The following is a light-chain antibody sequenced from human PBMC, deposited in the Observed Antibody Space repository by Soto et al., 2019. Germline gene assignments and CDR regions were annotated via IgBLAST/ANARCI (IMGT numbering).Light chain of an antibody. Sequence: QSVLTQPPSVSAAPGQKVTISCSGSSSNIGNNYVSWYQQLPGTAPKLLIYDNNKRPSGIPDRFSGSKSGTSGTLDITGLQTGDEAHYYCSSYTTSYFYVFGPGTKLTVL. CDR3: SSYTTSYFYV. CDR2: DNN. J-gene: IGLJ1*01. CDR1: SSNIGNNY. V-gene: IGLV1-51*01.